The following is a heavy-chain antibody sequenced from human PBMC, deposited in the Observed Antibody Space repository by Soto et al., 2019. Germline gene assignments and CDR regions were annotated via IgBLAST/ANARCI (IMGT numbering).Heavy chain of an antibody. V-gene: IGHV3-30*03. Sequence: GGSLRLSCAASGFTFSSYGMHWVRQAPGKGLEWAAVISYDGSNKYYADSVKGRFTISRDNSKNTLYLQMNSLRAEDTAVYYCARRMVYGGNSFDYWGQGILVTVSS. CDR3: ARRMVYGGNSFDY. D-gene: IGHD2-21*02. CDR1: GFTFSSYG. CDR2: ISYDGSNK. J-gene: IGHJ4*02.